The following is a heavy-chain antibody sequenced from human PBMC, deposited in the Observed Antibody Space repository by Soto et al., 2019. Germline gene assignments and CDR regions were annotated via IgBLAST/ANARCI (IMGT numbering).Heavy chain of an antibody. CDR2: IDSDGRT. CDR1: GFTLSIHA. CDR3: AKEGYVSGFP. V-gene: IGHV3-23*01. D-gene: IGHD3-10*01. Sequence: GGSLRLSCAVSGFTLSIHASNWVRQGPGKGLEWVSGIDSDGRTFHADSVKGRFTISRDNSKNALYLQMNSLRAEDTAVYYCAKEGYVSGFPWGQGTLVTVSS. J-gene: IGHJ5*02.